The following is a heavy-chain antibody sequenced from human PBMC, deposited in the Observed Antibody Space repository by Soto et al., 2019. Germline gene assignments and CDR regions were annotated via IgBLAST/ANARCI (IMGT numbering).Heavy chain of an antibody. Sequence: QVQLVQSGAEVKKPGSSVTVSCKASGGTFSSYTIGWVRQAPGQGLEWMGGIIPIFGTANYAQKFQGRVTXTXXXSXXTAYMELSSLRSEDTAVYYCARGNHRWLQLWYFDLWGRGTLVTVSS. CDR3: ARGNHRWLQLWYFDL. CDR1: GGTFSSYT. V-gene: IGHV1-69*05. D-gene: IGHD5-12*01. CDR2: IIPIFGTA. J-gene: IGHJ2*01.